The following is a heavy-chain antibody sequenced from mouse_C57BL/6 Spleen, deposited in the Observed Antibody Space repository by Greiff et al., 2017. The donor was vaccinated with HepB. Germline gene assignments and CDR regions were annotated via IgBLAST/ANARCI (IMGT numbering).Heavy chain of an antibody. Sequence: VKLQQPGAELVRPGTSVKLSCKASGYTFTSYWMHWVKQRPGQGLEWIGVIDPSDSYTNYNQKFKGKATLTVDTSSSTAYMQLSSLTSEDSAVYYCARLYYGSSYYAMDYWGQGTSVTVSS. CDR1: GYTFTSYW. J-gene: IGHJ4*01. CDR3: ARLYYGSSYYAMDY. CDR2: IDPSDSYT. D-gene: IGHD1-1*01. V-gene: IGHV1-59*01.